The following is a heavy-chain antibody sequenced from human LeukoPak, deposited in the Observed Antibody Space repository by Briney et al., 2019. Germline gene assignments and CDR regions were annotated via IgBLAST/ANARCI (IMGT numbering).Heavy chain of an antibody. CDR2: INHSGST. Sequence: SETLSLTCAVYGGSFSGYYWSWIRQPPGKGLEWIGEINHSGSTNYNPSLKSRVTISVDTSKNQFSLKLSSVTAADTAVYYCARGRDGYKSDFDYWGQGTLVTVSS. V-gene: IGHV4-34*01. D-gene: IGHD5-12*01. CDR1: GGSFSGYY. J-gene: IGHJ4*02. CDR3: ARGRDGYKSDFDY.